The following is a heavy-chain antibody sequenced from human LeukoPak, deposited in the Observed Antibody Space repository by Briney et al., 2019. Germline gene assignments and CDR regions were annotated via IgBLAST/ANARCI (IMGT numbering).Heavy chain of an antibody. CDR2: ISGSGGST. D-gene: IGHD5-12*01. Sequence: GGSLRLSCAASGFTVSTYAMSWVRQAPGKGLEWVSGISGSGGSTYYADSVKGRFTISRDNSKNTLYLQVNSLRAEDTAAYYCAKVGGYIGYDFNYFDYWGQGTLVTVSS. J-gene: IGHJ4*02. CDR3: AKVGGYIGYDFNYFDY. CDR1: GFTVSTYA. V-gene: IGHV3-23*01.